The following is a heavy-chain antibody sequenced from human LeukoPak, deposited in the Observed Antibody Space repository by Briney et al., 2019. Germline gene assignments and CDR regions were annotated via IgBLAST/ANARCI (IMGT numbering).Heavy chain of an antibody. J-gene: IGHJ4*02. Sequence: SETLSLACTVSGGSISSSSYYWGWIRQPPGKGLEWIGSIYYSGSTYYNPSLKSRVTISVDTSKNQFSLKLSSVTAADTAVYYCARLWGDYWGQGTLVTVSS. CDR3: ARLWGDY. CDR1: GGSISSSSYY. CDR2: IYYSGST. V-gene: IGHV4-39*01. D-gene: IGHD3-16*01.